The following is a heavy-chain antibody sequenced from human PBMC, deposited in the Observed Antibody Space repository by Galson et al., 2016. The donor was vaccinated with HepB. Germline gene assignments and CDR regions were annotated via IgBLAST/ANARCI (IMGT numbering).Heavy chain of an antibody. CDR2: VYSGGST. CDR1: GFTVSSNY. V-gene: IGHV3-53*01. J-gene: IGHJ4*02. Sequence: SLRLSCAASGFTVSSNYMSWVRQAPGKGLEWVSVVYSGGSTYYADFVKGRFTLSRDHYKNTLYLQMNSLRAEDTAIYYCSVELLQDFDFWGQGTLVTVSS. D-gene: IGHD5-24*01. CDR3: SVELLQDFDF.